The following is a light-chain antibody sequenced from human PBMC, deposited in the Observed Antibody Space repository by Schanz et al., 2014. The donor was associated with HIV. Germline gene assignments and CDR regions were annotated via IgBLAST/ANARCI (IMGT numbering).Light chain of an antibody. CDR2: GDN. Sequence: QSVLTQPPSLSGAPGQWVTVSCSGGSSNIGAGFDVHWYQQLPGTAPKLLIYGDNSRPSGVPDRFSGSKSGTSASLAITGLQAEDEADYYCCSYTGSGTFVFGGGTKLTVL. CDR1: SSNIGAGFD. V-gene: IGLV1-40*01. CDR3: CSYTGSGTFV. J-gene: IGLJ2*01.